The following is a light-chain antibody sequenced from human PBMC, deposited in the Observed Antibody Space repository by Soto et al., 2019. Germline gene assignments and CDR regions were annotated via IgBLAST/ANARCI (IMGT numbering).Light chain of an antibody. CDR1: SSYVGGYNY. CDR2: DVT. Sequence: QSVLTQPASVSASPGQSITNTCTGTSSYVGGYNYVSWYQHHPGKAPKLIIYDVTNRPSGVSNPFSGSKSGNTAPLTISGLQPEDEADYYCSSYTTSNTRQIVFGTGTKVTVL. V-gene: IGLV2-14*03. J-gene: IGLJ1*01. CDR3: SSYTTSNTRQIV.